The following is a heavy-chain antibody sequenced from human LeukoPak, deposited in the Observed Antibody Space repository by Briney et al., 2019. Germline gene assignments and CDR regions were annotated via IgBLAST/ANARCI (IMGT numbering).Heavy chain of an antibody. CDR1: GFTFSGSA. Sequence: GSLRLSFAASGFTFSGSAMHWVRQASGNGLEWVGRIRSKANSYATAYAASVKGRFTISRDDSKNTTYLQMNSLKTEDTAVYYCSGPGEFDPWGQGTLVTVSS. D-gene: IGHD1-14*01. CDR2: IRSKANSYAT. V-gene: IGHV3-73*01. CDR3: SGPGEFDP. J-gene: IGHJ5*02.